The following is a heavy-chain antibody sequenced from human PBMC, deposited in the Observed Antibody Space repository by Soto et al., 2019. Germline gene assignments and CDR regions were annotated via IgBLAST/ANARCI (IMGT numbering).Heavy chain of an antibody. D-gene: IGHD3-22*01. CDR2: IWYDGSNK. J-gene: IGHJ4*02. CDR1: GFTFSSYG. CDR3: ARPHYYDSSGYYWDY. Sequence: QVQLVESGGGVVQPGRSLRLSCVASGFTFSSYGMHWVRQATGKGLEWVAVIWYDGSNKYYADSVKGRFTISRDNSKNILYLQMNSLRAEDTAVYYCARPHYYDSSGYYWDYWGQGTLVTVSS. V-gene: IGHV3-33*01.